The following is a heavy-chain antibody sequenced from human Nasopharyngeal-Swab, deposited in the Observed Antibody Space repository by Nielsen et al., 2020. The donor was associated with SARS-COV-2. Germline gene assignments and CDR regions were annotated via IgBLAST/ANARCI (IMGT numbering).Heavy chain of an antibody. CDR3: ARGQTYSSGWYSDYYYGMDV. Sequence: SETLSLTCPVSGGSISSGSYYWSWIRQPAGKGLEWIGRIYTSVSTNYNPSLKSRVTISVDTSKNQFSLKLSSVTAADTAVYYCARGQTYSSGWYSDYYYGMDVRGQGTTVTVSS. CDR2: IYTSVST. D-gene: IGHD6-19*01. V-gene: IGHV4-61*02. J-gene: IGHJ6*02. CDR1: GGSISSGSYY.